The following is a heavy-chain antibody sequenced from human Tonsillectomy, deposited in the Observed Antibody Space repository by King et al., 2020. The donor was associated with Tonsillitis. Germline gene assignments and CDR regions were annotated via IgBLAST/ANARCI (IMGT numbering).Heavy chain of an antibody. CDR2: IRFDGSNK. CDR3: AKEIVTGGGLEY. Sequence: HVQLVESGGNVVQPGGSLRLSCAASGFTFSTYGMHWVRQAPGKGLEWVAFIRFDGSNKNYADSVKGRFTISRDSTKNTVYLQMNSLRVEDTAVYYCAKEIVTGGGLEYWGQGTLVTVSS. J-gene: IGHJ4*02. D-gene: IGHD2-15*01. V-gene: IGHV3-30*02. CDR1: GFTFSTYG.